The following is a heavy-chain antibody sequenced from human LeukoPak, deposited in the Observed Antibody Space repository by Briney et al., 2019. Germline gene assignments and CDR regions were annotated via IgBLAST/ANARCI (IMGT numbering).Heavy chain of an antibody. Sequence: PLASVTVSCTASGGTFSSYAISWVRHAPAQGLEWMGRIIPILGIANYAQKFQGRVTITADKSTSTAYMELSSLISEDTAVYYCARQDSHWSGGSCYSRDYWGQGTLVTVS. CDR2: IIPILGIA. J-gene: IGHJ4*02. D-gene: IGHD2-15*01. CDR1: GGTFSSYA. V-gene: IGHV1-69*04. CDR3: ARQDSHWSGGSCYSRDY.